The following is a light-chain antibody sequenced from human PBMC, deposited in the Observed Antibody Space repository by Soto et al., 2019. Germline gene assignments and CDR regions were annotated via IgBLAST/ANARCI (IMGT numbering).Light chain of an antibody. CDR2: TTS. V-gene: IGKV1-27*01. CDR3: QKYNSAPFT. CDR1: QGISNY. Sequence: DIQMTQSPSSLYGSLGDRVTITCRASQGISNYLAWYQQKPGKVPKLLIYTTSTLQSGVPSRFTGSGSGTDFTLTISSLQPEDVATYYCQKYNSAPFTFGPGTKVHIK. J-gene: IGKJ3*01.